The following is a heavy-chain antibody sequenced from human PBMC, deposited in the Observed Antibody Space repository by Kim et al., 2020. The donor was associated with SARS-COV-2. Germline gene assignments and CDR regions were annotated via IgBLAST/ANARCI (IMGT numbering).Heavy chain of an antibody. J-gene: IGHJ6*02. Sequence: GGSLRLSCAASGFTFSSYGMHWVRQAPGKGLEWVAGISYDGSNKYYADSVKGRFTISRDNSKNTLYLQMNSLRAEDTAVYYCAKDFVVVPAAIWYYGMDVWGRGTTFTFSS. V-gene: IGHV3-30*18. D-gene: IGHD2-2*01. CDR1: GFTFSSYG. CDR3: AKDFVVVPAAIWYYGMDV. CDR2: ISYDGSNK.